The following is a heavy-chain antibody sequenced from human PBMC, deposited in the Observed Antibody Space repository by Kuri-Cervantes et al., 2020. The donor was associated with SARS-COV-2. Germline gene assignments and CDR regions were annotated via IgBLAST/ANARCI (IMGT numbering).Heavy chain of an antibody. D-gene: IGHD2/OR15-2a*01. CDR3: SREPIVPTTHSMTPHFDS. J-gene: IGHJ4*02. CDR2: IRSKAYGGTT. V-gene: IGHV3-49*03. Sequence: GESLKIPCRSSGFAFGDYAMSWLRQAPGKGLEWLAFIRSKAYGGTTEYAASVKGKLSLCRDDSESVVQLQMNSHQTEDTAVYYCSREPIVPTTHSMTPHFDSWGQGSLVTVSS. CDR1: GFAFGDYA.